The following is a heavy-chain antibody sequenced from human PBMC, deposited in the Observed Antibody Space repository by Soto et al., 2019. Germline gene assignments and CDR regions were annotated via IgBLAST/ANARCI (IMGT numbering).Heavy chain of an antibody. V-gene: IGHV3-21*01. D-gene: IGHD3-10*01. CDR1: GFTFSSYS. J-gene: IGHJ5*02. Sequence: EVQLVESGGGLVKPGGSLRLSCAASGFTFSSYSMNWVRQAPGKGLEWVSSISSSSSYIYYADSVKGRFTISRDNAKNSLYLQMNSLRAEDTAVYYCARDPEALLWFGEPSGWFDPWGEGTMVIVSS. CDR3: ARDPEALLWFGEPSGWFDP. CDR2: ISSSSSYI.